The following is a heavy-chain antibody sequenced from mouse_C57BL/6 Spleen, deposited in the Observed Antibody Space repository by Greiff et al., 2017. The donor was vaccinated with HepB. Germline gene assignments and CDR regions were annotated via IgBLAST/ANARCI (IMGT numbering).Heavy chain of an antibody. J-gene: IGHJ3*01. CDR2: INPNNGGT. CDR1: GYTFTDYN. CDR3: ARYGDSFFAY. Sequence: VQLKESGPELVKPGASVKIPCKASGYTFTDYNMDWVKQSPGQSLEWIGDINPNNGGTIYNQKFKGKATLTVDKSSSTAYMELRSLTSEDTAVYYCARYGDSFFAYWGQGTLVTVSA. V-gene: IGHV1-18*01. D-gene: IGHD1-1*01.